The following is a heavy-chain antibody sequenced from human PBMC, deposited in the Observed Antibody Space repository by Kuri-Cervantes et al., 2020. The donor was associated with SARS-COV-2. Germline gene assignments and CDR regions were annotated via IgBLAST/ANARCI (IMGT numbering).Heavy chain of an antibody. CDR1: GFTFSSYA. V-gene: IGHV3-30-3*01. Sequence: GGSLRLSCAASGFTFSSYAMHWVRQAPGKGLEWVAVISYDGSNKYYADSVKGRFTISRDNSKNTLYLQMNSLRAEDTAVYYCASPGYSYGSYRDYWGQGTLVTVSS. J-gene: IGHJ4*02. CDR3: ASPGYSYGSYRDY. CDR2: ISYDGSNK. D-gene: IGHD5-18*01.